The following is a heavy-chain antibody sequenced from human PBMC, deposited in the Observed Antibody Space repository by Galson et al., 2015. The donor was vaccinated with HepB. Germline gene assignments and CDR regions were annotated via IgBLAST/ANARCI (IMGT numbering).Heavy chain of an antibody. J-gene: IGHJ3*02. CDR3: TREASMLWWPDAFDI. CDR2: TKNKANSYTT. V-gene: IGHV3-72*01. CDR1: EFSISDYY. Sequence: SLRLSCATSEFSISDYYMDWVRQAPGKGLEWVGRTKNKANSYTTEYAASVKGRFIISRDLSRNSMFLQMNSLKTEDTAVYYCTREASMLWWPDAFDIWGQGTKVTVSS. D-gene: IGHD2-21*01.